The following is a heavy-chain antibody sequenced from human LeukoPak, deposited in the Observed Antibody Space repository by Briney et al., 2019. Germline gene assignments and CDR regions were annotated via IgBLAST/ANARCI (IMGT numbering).Heavy chain of an antibody. CDR1: GYRYSDYW. Sequence: GESLKISCKGSGYRYSDYWIGLVRQMPGKGLELMGIIYGGDSETRYSPSLQGQVTISADKSINTAYLQWSSLKASDTAMYYCARTTTYSSGWYGAYWGQGTLVTVSS. D-gene: IGHD6-19*01. V-gene: IGHV5-51*01. J-gene: IGHJ4*02. CDR3: ARTTTYSSGWYGAY. CDR2: IYGGDSET.